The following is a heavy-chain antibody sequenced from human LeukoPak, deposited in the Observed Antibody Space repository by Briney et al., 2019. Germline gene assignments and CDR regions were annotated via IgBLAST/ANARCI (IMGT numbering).Heavy chain of an antibody. V-gene: IGHV6-1*01. Sequence: SQTLSLTCAISGDSVSNNTTAWNWIRQSPSRGLEWLGRTYYRSKWFKEYAESVKSRITINPDTSKNQFSLQLNSVTPEDTAVYYCAKAYSISYWGQGTLATVSS. CDR2: TYYRSKWFK. D-gene: IGHD3-3*02. J-gene: IGHJ4*02. CDR3: AKAYSISY. CDR1: GDSVSNNTTA.